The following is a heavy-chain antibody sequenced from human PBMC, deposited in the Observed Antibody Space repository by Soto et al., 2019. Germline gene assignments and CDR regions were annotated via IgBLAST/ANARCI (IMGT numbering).Heavy chain of an antibody. Sequence: SGPTREPTQTLTLTCTFSGFSLSTSGVGVGWIRQPPGKALEWLALIYWDDDKRYSPSLKSRLTITKDTSKNQVVLTMTNMDPVDTATYYCASLRHSSSWSPPNFDYWGQGTLVTVSS. V-gene: IGHV2-5*02. CDR3: ASLRHSSSWSPPNFDY. CDR2: IYWDDDK. CDR1: GFSLSTSGVG. D-gene: IGHD6-13*01. J-gene: IGHJ4*02.